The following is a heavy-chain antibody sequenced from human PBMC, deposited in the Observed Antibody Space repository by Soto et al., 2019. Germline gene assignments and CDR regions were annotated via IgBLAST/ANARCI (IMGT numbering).Heavy chain of an antibody. V-gene: IGHV3-23*01. CDR1: AFSFSSYA. D-gene: IGHD4-17*01. Sequence: EVQLLESGGGLVQPGGSLRLSCVASAFSFSSYAMSWVRQAPGKGLEWISTVSGSGGNTYYADSVRGRFTISRDNSKNTLFLQMSNVRAEDTAVYYCAKLGMTTVNREDWGQGTLVTVSS. J-gene: IGHJ4*02. CDR3: AKLGMTTVNRED. CDR2: VSGSGGNT.